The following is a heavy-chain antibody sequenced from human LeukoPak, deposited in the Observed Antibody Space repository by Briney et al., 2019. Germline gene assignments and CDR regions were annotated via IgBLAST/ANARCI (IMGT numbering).Heavy chain of an antibody. V-gene: IGHV3-53*01. CDR2: IYSGGTP. D-gene: IGHD1-26*01. J-gene: IGHJ4*02. Sequence: GGSLRLSCAASGFTVSSNYMHWVRQAPGKGLEWVSLIYSGGTPDYADSVKGRFTISRDNSKNTLYLQMNSLRAEDTAVYYCARYSGSYWDFDYWGQGTLVTVSS. CDR3: ARYSGSYWDFDY. CDR1: GFTVSSNY.